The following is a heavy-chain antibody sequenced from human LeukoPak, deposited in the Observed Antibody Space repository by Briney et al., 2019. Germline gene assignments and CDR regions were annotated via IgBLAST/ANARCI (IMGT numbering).Heavy chain of an antibody. CDR2: IYYSGST. CDR3: ARDHCANGVCWFDY. D-gene: IGHD2-8*01. J-gene: IGHJ4*02. Sequence: SETLSLTCTVSGGSISSYYWSWIRQPPGKGLEWIGYIYYSGSTHYNPSLKSRVTISVDTSKNQFSLKLSSVTAADTAVYYCARDHCANGVCWFDYWGQGTLVTVSS. CDR1: GGSISSYY. V-gene: IGHV4-59*01.